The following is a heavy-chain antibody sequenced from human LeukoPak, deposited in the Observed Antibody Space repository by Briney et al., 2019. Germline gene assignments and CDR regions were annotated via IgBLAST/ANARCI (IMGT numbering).Heavy chain of an antibody. CDR2: IYTGGST. V-gene: IGHV3-66*01. D-gene: IGHD3-10*01. J-gene: IGHJ5*02. CDR1: GFTVTSNY. Sequence: GESLRLSCAASGFTVTSNYMSWVRQAPGKGLEWVSVIYTGGSTYYADSVKGRFTISRDNSKNTLYLQMNSLRAEDTAVYYCVKSIVSSRGKWFDPWGQGTLVTVSS. CDR3: VKSIVSSRGKWFDP.